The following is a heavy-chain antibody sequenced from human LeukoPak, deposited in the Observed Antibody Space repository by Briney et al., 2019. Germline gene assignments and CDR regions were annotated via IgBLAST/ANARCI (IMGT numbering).Heavy chain of an antibody. J-gene: IGHJ4*02. CDR1: GYSINSGFY. V-gene: IGHV4-38-2*02. CDR2: IYHSGST. D-gene: IGHD4-23*01. CDR3: ARAVGTSRNFFDY. Sequence: SETLSLTCTVSGYSINSGFYWGWIRQPPGKGLECIGSIYHSGSTYYNPSLKSRVTISKNQFSLNLSSVTAADTAMYYCARAVGTSRNFFDYWGQGTLVTVSS.